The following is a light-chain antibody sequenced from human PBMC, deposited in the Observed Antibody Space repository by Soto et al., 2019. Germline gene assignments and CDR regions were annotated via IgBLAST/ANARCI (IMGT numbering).Light chain of an antibody. CDR1: QSVSDK. CDR3: QQYNNWHPWT. Sequence: EILITQSPATVSVSPGERATLSCRASQSVSDKLAWYQQKPGQAPRLIIYHASARATGIPARFSGSGSGTEFTLTLSGLQSEDFAVYYCQQYNNWHPWTFGQGTKVDIK. J-gene: IGKJ1*01. V-gene: IGKV3-15*01. CDR2: HAS.